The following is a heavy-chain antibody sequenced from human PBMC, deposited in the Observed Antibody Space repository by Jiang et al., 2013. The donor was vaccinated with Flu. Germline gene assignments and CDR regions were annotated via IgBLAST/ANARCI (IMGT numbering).Heavy chain of an antibody. CDR2: ISHTGTT. D-gene: IGHD3-10*01. Sequence: CTVSGYSISSGYYWGWVRQPPGKGLEWIGSISHTGTTYYNPSLKTRLTISLDTSKNQFSLMLTSVTAADTAVYYCATTTGNWGQGTLVTVSS. V-gene: IGHV4-38-2*02. J-gene: IGHJ4*02. CDR1: GYSISSGYY. CDR3: ATTTGN.